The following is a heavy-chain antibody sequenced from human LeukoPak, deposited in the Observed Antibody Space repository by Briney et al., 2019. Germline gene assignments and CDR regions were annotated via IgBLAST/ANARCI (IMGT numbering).Heavy chain of an antibody. CDR1: GFTFSSYA. CDR2: ISGSGGST. Sequence: QPGGSLRLSCAASGFTFSSYAMSWVRQAPGKGLECVSAISGSGGSTYYADSVKGRFTISRDNSKNTLYLQMNSLRAEDTAVYYCAKTIVVVILPNDAFDIWGQGTMVTVSS. D-gene: IGHD3-22*01. V-gene: IGHV3-23*01. J-gene: IGHJ3*02. CDR3: AKTIVVVILPNDAFDI.